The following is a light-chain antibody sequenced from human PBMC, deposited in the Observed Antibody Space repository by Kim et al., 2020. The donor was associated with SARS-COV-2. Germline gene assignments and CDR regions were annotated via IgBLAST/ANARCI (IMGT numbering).Light chain of an antibody. CDR3: KQLQSYPLPT. V-gene: IGKV1-9*01. CDR2: AAS. CDR1: QGISRY. J-gene: IGKJ4*01. Sequence: DIQLTQSPSFLSASVGDRVTITCRASQGISRYLAWYQQKPGKAPKLLIYAASTLQSGVPSRFSGSGSGTEFTLTISSLQPEDFASYYCKQLQSYPLPTFGGGTKVDIK.